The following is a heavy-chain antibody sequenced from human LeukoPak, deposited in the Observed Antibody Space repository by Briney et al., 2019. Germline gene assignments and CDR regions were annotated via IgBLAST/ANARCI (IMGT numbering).Heavy chain of an antibody. V-gene: IGHV4-61*02. CDR1: GGSISSGSYY. J-gene: IGHJ6*03. D-gene: IGHD4-17*01. CDR3: ETERPSTDYYYYYYMDV. CDR2: IYTSGST. Sequence: SQTLSLTCTVSGGSISSGSYYWSWIRQPAWKGLEWIGRIYTSGSTNYNPSLKSRVTISVDTSKNQFSLKLSSVTAADTAVYYCETERPSTDYYYYYYMDVWGKGTTVTVSS.